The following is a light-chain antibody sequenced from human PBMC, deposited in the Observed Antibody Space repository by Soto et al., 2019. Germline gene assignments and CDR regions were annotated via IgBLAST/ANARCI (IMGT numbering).Light chain of an antibody. CDR1: HSVSSN. CDR2: DAS. V-gene: IGKV3-15*01. CDR3: QQYNDWPPIT. Sequence: EIVMTQSPATLSVSPGERATLSCRASHSVSSNLACYQQKPCQSPRLLIYDASTRATVIPARFSGSGSGTEFTLTISSLQSEDFAVNYCQQYNDWPPITFGQGTRLEIK. J-gene: IGKJ5*01.